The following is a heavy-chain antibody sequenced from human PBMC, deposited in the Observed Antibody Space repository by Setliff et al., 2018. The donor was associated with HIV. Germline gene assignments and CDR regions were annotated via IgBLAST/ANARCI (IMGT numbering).Heavy chain of an antibody. D-gene: IGHD3-22*01. CDR1: GGSISTSNW. CDR3: ARGLSFYDPGGFDY. Sequence: SETLSLTCTVSGGSISTSNWWGWIRQTPGKGLEWIGYIYYSGSTNYNPSLKSRVTISVDTSKNQFSLKLSSVTAADTAVYYCARGLSFYDPGGFDYWGQGTLVTAPQ. J-gene: IGHJ4*02. CDR2: IYYSGST. V-gene: IGHV4-28*01.